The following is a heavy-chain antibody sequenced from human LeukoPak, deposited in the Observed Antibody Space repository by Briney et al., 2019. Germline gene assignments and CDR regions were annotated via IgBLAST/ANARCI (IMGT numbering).Heavy chain of an antibody. CDR2: MNPNSGNT. V-gene: IGHV1-8*01. CDR1: GYTFTTYD. CDR3: ARGRGALFDD. D-gene: IGHD3-10*01. J-gene: IGHJ4*02. Sequence: ASVKVSCKASGYTFTTYDINRVRQATGQGLEWMGWMNPNSGNTGYAQKFQGRVTMTRNTSISTAYMELRSLRTDDTAVYYCARGRGALFDDWGQGTLVTVSS.